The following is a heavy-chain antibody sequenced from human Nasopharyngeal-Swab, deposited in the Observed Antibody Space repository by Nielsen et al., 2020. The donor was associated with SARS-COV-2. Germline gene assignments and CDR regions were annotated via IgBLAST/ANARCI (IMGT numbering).Heavy chain of an antibody. CDR3: ARAGITMIVVVKYFDL. CDR1: GGSISSGDYY. Sequence: SETLSLTCTVSGGSISSGDYYWSWIRQPPGKGLEWIGYIYYSGSTYYNPSLKSRVTISVDTSKNQFSLKLSSVTAADTAVYYCARAGITMIVVVKYFDLWGRGTLVTVSS. J-gene: IGHJ2*01. V-gene: IGHV4-30-4*01. CDR2: IYYSGST. D-gene: IGHD3-22*01.